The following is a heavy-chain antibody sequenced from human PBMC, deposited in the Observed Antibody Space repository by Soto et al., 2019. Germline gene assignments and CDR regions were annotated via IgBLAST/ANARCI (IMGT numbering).Heavy chain of an antibody. CDR1: GYSFTNYC. V-gene: IGHV5-51*01. J-gene: IGHJ4*02. D-gene: IGHD2-2*02. Sequence: PGESVKISCKGSGYSFTNYCIGWVLQMPWKGLEWMGIIYPGDSNTRYSPSFQGQVTISADKSINTAYPQWSSLKASDTAMYYCARQGYCSSTSCYTVDYWGKGTLVTVSS. CDR2: IYPGDSNT. CDR3: ARQGYCSSTSCYTVDY.